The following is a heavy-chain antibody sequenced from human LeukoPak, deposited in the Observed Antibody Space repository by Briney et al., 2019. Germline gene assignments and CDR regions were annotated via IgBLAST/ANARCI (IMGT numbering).Heavy chain of an antibody. D-gene: IGHD6-19*01. Sequence: PSETLSLTCTVSGDSVSSSSSYWGWIRQPPGKGLEWIGIIYHSGSTYYNPSLGSRVTITVDTSKNQFSLEVISVTAADTAVYYCARLFIAVNGPSYWGQGTLLTVSS. CDR1: GDSVSSSSSY. J-gene: IGHJ4*02. CDR3: ARLFIAVNGPSY. CDR2: IYHSGST. V-gene: IGHV4-39*01.